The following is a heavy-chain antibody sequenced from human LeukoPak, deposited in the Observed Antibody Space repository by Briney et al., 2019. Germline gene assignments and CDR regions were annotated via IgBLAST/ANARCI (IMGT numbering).Heavy chain of an antibody. CDR1: GYSISSGYY. D-gene: IGHD1-26*01. J-gene: IGHJ4*02. CDR2: IYHSGST. V-gene: IGHV4-38-2*02. Sequence: SDLLSFTSTVSGYSISSGYYLGWLRQPQGKGLEWIGSIYHSGSTYYNPSLKSRVTISVDTSKNQFSLKLSSVTAADTAVYYCARLGSGSYSPAHYWGQGTLVTVSS. CDR3: ARLGSGSYSPAHY.